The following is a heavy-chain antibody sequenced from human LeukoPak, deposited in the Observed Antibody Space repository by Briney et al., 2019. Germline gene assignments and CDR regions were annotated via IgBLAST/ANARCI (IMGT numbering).Heavy chain of an antibody. CDR2: IYYSGST. J-gene: IGHJ5*02. CDR3: ARHAVSYYYDSSGLPGFDP. D-gene: IGHD3-22*01. Sequence: PSETLSLTCTVSGGSISSYYWSWIRQPPGKGLEWIGYIYYSGSTNYNPSLKSRVTISVDTSKNQFSLKLSSVTAADTAVYYCARHAVSYYYDSSGLPGFDPWGQGTLVTVSS. V-gene: IGHV4-59*08. CDR1: GGSISSYY.